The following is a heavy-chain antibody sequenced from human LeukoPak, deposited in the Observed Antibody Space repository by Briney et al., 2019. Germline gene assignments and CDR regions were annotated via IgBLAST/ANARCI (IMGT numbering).Heavy chain of an antibody. D-gene: IGHD3-9*01. CDR3: ARDFIFYEILTGYYNLYYFDS. CDR1: GYTFTGYY. Sequence: GASVKVSCKASGYTFTGYYIHWVRQAPGQGLEWMGWINPHSGGTNYAQKFQGGVTMTRDTSITTAYMELSGLRSDDTAVYFCARDFIFYEILTGYYNLYYFDSWGQGTLVTVSS. J-gene: IGHJ4*02. CDR2: INPHSGGT. V-gene: IGHV1-2*02.